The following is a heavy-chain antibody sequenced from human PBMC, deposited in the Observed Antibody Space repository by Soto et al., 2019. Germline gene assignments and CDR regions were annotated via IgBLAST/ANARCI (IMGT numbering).Heavy chain of an antibody. J-gene: IGHJ6*03. D-gene: IGHD5-12*01. V-gene: IGHV3-7*01. CDR3: ARSGHRQHYYYMDV. Sequence: PGGSLRLSCAASGFTFSSYWMSWVRQAPGKGLEWVANIKQDGSEKYYVDSVKGRFTISRDNAKNSLYLQMNSLRAEDTAVYYCARSGHRQHYYYMDVWGKGTTVTVSS. CDR2: IKQDGSEK. CDR1: GFTFSSYW.